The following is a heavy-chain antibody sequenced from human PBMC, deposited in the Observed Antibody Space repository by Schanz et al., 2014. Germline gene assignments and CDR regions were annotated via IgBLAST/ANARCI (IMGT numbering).Heavy chain of an antibody. Sequence: MQLVESGGGLVKPGGSLRLSCVASGFNFSSYSLNWVRQAPGKGLEWVSSISYGTSYIYYAESVKGRFTISRDNAKNSLFLQMNSLRPEDTAVYYCARGRVLESWGQGTLVTVSS. CDR3: ARGRVLES. CDR1: GFNFSSYS. V-gene: IGHV3-21*01. CDR2: ISYGTSYI. D-gene: IGHD1-1*01. J-gene: IGHJ5*02.